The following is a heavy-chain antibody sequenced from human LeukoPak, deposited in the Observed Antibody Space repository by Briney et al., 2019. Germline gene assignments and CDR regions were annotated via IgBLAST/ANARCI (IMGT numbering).Heavy chain of an antibody. V-gene: IGHV3-30*02. D-gene: IGHD5-18*01. CDR1: GFTFSSYG. J-gene: IGHJ4*02. Sequence: PGGSLRLSCAASGFTFSSYGMHWVRQAPGKGLEWVAFIRYDGSNKYYADSVKGRFTISRDNSKNSLYLQMNSLRAEDTALYYCAKDIMDRGYSYGWVDYWGQGTLVTVSS. CDR3: AKDIMDRGYSYGWVDY. CDR2: IRYDGSNK.